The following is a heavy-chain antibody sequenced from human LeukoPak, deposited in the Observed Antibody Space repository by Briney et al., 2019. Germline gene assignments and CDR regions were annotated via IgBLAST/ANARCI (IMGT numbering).Heavy chain of an antibody. D-gene: IGHD3-22*01. CDR3: ARDKWSDYDSMPTKGLFDY. CDR1: GYTFTSYD. V-gene: IGHV1-8*01. CDR2: MNPNSGNT. Sequence: GASVKVSCKASGYTFTSYDINLVRQATGQGLEWMGWMNPNSGNTGYAQKFQGRVTMTRDTSTSTVYMELGSLRSEDTAVYYCARDKWSDYDSMPTKGLFDYWGQGTLVTVSS. J-gene: IGHJ4*02.